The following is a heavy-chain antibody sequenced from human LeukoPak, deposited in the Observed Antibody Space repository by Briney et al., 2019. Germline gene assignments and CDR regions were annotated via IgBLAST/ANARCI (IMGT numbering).Heavy chain of an antibody. Sequence: PSETLSLTCTVSGGSISSSSYYWGWIRQPPGKGLEWIGSIYYSGSTYYNPSLKSRVTISVDTSKNQFSLKLSSVTAADTAVYYCASRERGYGDYDDAFDIWDQGTMVTVSS. V-gene: IGHV4-39*01. CDR2: IYYSGST. J-gene: IGHJ3*02. CDR3: ASRERGYGDYDDAFDI. CDR1: GGSISSSSYY. D-gene: IGHD4-17*01.